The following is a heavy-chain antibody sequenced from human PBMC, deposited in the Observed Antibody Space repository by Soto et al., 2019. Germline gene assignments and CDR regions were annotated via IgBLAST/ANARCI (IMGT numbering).Heavy chain of an antibody. J-gene: IGHJ4*02. V-gene: IGHV3-13*04. CDR3: ARVLQGYSGFEDYLDY. D-gene: IGHD5-12*01. CDR2: IGIVGDT. CDR1: GFTFSSYD. Sequence: GGSLRLSCAASGFTFSSYDMHWVRQATGKGLEWVSGIGIVGDTYYPGSVKGRFTISRENAKNSLYLQMNSLRAGDTAVYYCARVLQGYSGFEDYLDYWGQGALVTVSS.